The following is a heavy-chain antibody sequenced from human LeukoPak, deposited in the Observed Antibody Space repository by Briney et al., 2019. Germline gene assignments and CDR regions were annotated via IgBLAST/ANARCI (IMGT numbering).Heavy chain of an antibody. CDR1: GYTFTAYY. CDR2: INPNTGGT. J-gene: IGHJ4*02. Sequence: ASVKVSCKASGYTFTAYYIHRVRQAPGQGLKWMGWINPNTGGTNFAQRFQGRVTMTRDTSINTAYMELSSLRSDDTAMYYCAREGAPQLSSYFDHWGQGTLVTVSS. D-gene: IGHD1-1*01. CDR3: AREGAPQLSSYFDH. V-gene: IGHV1-2*02.